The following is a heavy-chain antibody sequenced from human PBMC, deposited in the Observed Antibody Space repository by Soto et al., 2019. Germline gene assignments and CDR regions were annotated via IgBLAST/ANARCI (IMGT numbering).Heavy chain of an antibody. J-gene: IGHJ4*02. Sequence: EVQLVESGGGLVQPGRSLRLSCAASGFTFDDYAMHWVRQAPGKGLEWVSGISWNSGSIGYADSVKGRFTISRDNAKNSLHLQMNSLRAEETALYYCAKDADPYCSGGSCYIFDYWGQGTLVTVSS. D-gene: IGHD2-15*01. CDR1: GFTFDDYA. CDR3: AKDADPYCSGGSCYIFDY. V-gene: IGHV3-9*01. CDR2: ISWNSGSI.